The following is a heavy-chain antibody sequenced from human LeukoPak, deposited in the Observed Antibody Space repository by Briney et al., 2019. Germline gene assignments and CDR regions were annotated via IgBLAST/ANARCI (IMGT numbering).Heavy chain of an antibody. V-gene: IGHV4-59*01. Sequence: SETLSLTCTVSGGSISSYYWSWIRQPPGKGLEWIGYIYYSGSTSYNPSLKSRVTISVDTSKNQFSLKLSSVTAADTAVYYCATSYYYGSGSYYPWAYWGQGTLVTVSS. CDR2: IYYSGST. D-gene: IGHD3-10*01. J-gene: IGHJ4*02. CDR1: GGSISSYY. CDR3: ATSYYYGSGSYYPWAY.